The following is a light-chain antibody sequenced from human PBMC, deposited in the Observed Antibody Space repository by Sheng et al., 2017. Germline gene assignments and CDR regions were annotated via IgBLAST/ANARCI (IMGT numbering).Light chain of an antibody. CDR2: DAS. CDR1: QSVASY. CDR3: QQYNSYPWT. Sequence: EIVLTQSPASLSLSPGERATLSCRASQSVASYLAWFQQKPGQAPRLLIFDASHRATGIPDRFSGNGSGTDFTLTISSLQPDDFATYYCQQYNSYPWTFGQGTKVDIK. J-gene: IGKJ1*01. V-gene: IGKV3-11*01.